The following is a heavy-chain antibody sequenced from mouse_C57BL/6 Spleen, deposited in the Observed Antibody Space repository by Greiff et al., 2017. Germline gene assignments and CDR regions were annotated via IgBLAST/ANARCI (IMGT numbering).Heavy chain of an antibody. CDR1: GYTFTSYG. J-gene: IGHJ1*03. CDR3: ARGDSNYAGCSGYFDG. D-gene: IGHD2-5*01. Sequence: VQLQQSGAELARPGASVKLSCKASGYTFTSYGISWVKQRTGQGLEWIGEIYPRSGNTYYNEKFKGKATLTAGKSSSTAEMVLRSLTSADSAVYYCARGDSNYAGCSGYFDGWGTGTTVTVSS. V-gene: IGHV1-81*01. CDR2: IYPRSGNT.